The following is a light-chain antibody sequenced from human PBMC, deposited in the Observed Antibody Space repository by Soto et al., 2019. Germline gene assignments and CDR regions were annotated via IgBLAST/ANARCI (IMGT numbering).Light chain of an antibody. V-gene: IGLV2-8*01. Sequence: QSVLTQPRSASGSPGQSVTISCTGTSSDVGGYNYVSWYQQHPGKAPKLIIYEVTKRPSGVPDRFSGSKSGNTASLTVSGLLAEDEADYYCSSHAGIINVVFGGGTKLTVL. J-gene: IGLJ3*02. CDR1: SSDVGGYNY. CDR2: EVT. CDR3: SSHAGIINVV.